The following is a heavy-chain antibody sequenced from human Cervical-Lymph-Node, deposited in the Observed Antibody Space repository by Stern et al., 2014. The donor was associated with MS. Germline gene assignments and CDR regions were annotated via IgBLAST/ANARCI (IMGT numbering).Heavy chain of an antibody. CDR2: IFPRDSNT. V-gene: IGHV5-51*03. CDR1: GYLFDDYW. D-gene: IGHD5-12*01. J-gene: IGHJ4*02. CDR3: ARSPATPSGYDRFDY. Sequence: EVQLVQSGAEVKKPGESLKISCEASGYLFDDYWIGWVRQMSGRGLELVAIIFPRDSNTRYSPSVQGQVTISADKSISTAYLQWSSLKAPDTAMYSGARSPATPSGYDRFDYWGQGALVTVSS.